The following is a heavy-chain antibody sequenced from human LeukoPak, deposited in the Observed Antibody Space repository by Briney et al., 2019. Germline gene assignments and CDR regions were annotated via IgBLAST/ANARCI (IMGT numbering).Heavy chain of an antibody. Sequence: SETLSLTCTVSGGSTSSYYWSWIRQPPGKGLEWIGYIYYSGSTNYNPSLTSRVTISVDTSKNQFSLKLGSVTAADTAVYYCARIDSSGYYRFDYWGQGTLVTVSS. J-gene: IGHJ4*02. CDR3: ARIDSSGYYRFDY. CDR2: IYYSGST. D-gene: IGHD3-22*01. V-gene: IGHV4-59*01. CDR1: GGSTSSYY.